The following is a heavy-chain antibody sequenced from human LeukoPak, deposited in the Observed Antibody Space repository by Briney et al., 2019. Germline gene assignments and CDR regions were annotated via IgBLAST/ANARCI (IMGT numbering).Heavy chain of an antibody. CDR2: IVVGSGNT. Sequence: SVKVSCKASGFTFTSSAMQWVRQARGQRLEWIGWIVVGSGNTNYAQKFQGRVTITRDMSTSTAYMELSSLRSEDTAVYYCAAPIAYCGGDCYSGAFDIWGQGTMVTVSS. V-gene: IGHV1-58*02. CDR3: AAPIAYCGGDCYSGAFDI. J-gene: IGHJ3*02. CDR1: GFTFTSSA. D-gene: IGHD2-21*02.